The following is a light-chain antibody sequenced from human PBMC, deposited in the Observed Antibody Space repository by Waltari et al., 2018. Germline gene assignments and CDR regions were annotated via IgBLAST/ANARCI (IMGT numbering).Light chain of an antibody. V-gene: IGKV3-15*01. J-gene: IGKJ2*01. CDR3: QQYNDWPPRDT. CDR1: QIVTTN. CDR2: GAS. Sequence: EIVMTQSPATLSVSPGERATLSCRASQIVTTNLAWYQQKPGQAPRLLIYGASTRATCIPARFSGSGSVTDFTLTINSLQSEDFAVYFCQQYNDWPPRDTFGQGTKLQIK.